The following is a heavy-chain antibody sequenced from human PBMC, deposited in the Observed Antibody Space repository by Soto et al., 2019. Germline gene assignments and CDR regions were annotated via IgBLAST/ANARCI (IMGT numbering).Heavy chain of an antibody. J-gene: IGHJ6*02. D-gene: IGHD6-13*01. CDR3: ARDRTAASDIHHYYYGIDT. CDR1: GFIFDIYS. V-gene: IGHV3-21*01. Sequence: EVQLVESGGGLVKPGGSLRLSCAASGFIFDIYSMTWVRQAPGTGLEWVSSISSSSSYIYYADSVKGPFTISRDNAENSLYLQMWTQRADAMAVYYCARDRTAASDIHHYYYGIDTWGPGTTVTVSS. CDR2: ISSSSSYI.